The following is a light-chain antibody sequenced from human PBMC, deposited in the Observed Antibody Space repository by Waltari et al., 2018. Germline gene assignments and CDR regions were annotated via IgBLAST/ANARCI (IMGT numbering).Light chain of an antibody. CDR1: QRVGRA. J-gene: IGKJ1*01. CDR2: DTS. V-gene: IGKV3-20*01. Sequence: EIVLTQSPGTLALSPGERAPLSCRASQRVGRALAWYQQKPGQAPRLLIYDTSTRATGIPDRFSGSGSGTDFSLTISRVEPEDFAVYYCQMYVRLPVTFGQGTKVEVK. CDR3: QMYVRLPVT.